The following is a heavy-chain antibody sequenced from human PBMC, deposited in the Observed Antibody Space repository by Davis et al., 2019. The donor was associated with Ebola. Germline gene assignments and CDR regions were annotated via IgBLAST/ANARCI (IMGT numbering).Heavy chain of an antibody. D-gene: IGHD2-2*01. V-gene: IGHV4-31*03. CDR3: ARDRIVVVPAILGRVDAFDI. J-gene: IGHJ3*02. Sequence: LRLSCTVSGGSISNNYYYWGWIRQPPGKGLEWIGYIYYSGSTYYNPSLKSRVTISVDTSKNQFSLKLSSVTAADTAVYYCARDRIVVVPAILGRVDAFDIWGQGTMVTVSS. CDR2: IYYSGST. CDR1: GGSISNNYYY.